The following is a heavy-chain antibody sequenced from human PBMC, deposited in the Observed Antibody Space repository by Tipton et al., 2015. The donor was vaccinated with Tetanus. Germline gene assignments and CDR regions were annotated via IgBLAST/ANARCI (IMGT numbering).Heavy chain of an antibody. Sequence: SLRISCAASGFAVAVNYMTWVRQAPGKGLEWVSVLYSGGGPNYADSVKGRFTISRDNSKNTLYLQMNSLRVEDTAIYYCARAPRYCGGDCYHFDYWGQGTLVTVSS. CDR3: ARAPRYCGGDCYHFDY. CDR1: GFAVAVNY. CDR2: LYSGGGP. V-gene: IGHV3-53*01. J-gene: IGHJ4*02. D-gene: IGHD2-21*02.